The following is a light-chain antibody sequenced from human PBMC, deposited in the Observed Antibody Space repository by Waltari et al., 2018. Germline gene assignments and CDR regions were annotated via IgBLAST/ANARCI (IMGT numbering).Light chain of an antibody. CDR2: AGS. CDR3: QEVNSYPSIT. Sequence: QLTQSPSFLSASVGDRVTISCRASRGISSYLAWYQQKPGKAPRLLIYAGSTLHSVVPSRFSGSGSGTEFTLTISSLQPEDFATYYCQEVNSYPSITFGQGTRLE. CDR1: RGISSY. J-gene: IGKJ5*01. V-gene: IGKV1-9*01.